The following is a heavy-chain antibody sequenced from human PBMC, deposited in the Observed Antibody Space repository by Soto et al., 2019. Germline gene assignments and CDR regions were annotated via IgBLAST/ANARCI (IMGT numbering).Heavy chain of an antibody. D-gene: IGHD1-26*01. CDR1: GGSFSGYY. CDR2: INHSGST. V-gene: IGHV4-34*01. CDR3: ARESGSYFNWFDP. J-gene: IGHJ5*02. Sequence: PSETLSLTCAVYGGSFSGYYWSWIRQPPGKGLEWIGEINHSGSTNYNPSLKSRVTISVDTSKNQFSLKLSSVTAADTAVYYCARESGSYFNWFDPWGQGTLVTVSS.